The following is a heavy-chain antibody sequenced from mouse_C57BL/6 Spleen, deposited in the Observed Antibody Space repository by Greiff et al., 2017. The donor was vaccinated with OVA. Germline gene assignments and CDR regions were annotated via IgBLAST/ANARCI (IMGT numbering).Heavy chain of an antibody. CDR2: ISSGGDYI. J-gene: IGHJ2*01. CDR3: TRDRLGRDYFDY. CDR1: GFTFSSYA. Sequence: EVKLVESGEGLVKPGGSLKLSCAASGFTFSSYAMSWVRQTPEKRLEWVAYISSGGDYIYYADTVKGRFTISRDNARNTLYLQMSSLKSEDTAMYYCTRDRLGRDYFDYWGQGTTLTVSS. V-gene: IGHV5-9-1*02. D-gene: IGHD4-1*01.